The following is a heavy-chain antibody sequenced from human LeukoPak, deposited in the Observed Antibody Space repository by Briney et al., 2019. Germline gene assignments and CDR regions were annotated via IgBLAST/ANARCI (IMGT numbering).Heavy chain of an antibody. J-gene: IGHJ6*02. Sequence: PGGSLRLSCAASGFTFSSYDMHWVRQAPGKGLEWVSTISGSGGSTYYADSVKGRFTISRDNSKNTLYLQLNSLRAEDTAVYYCAKSTSPLYYYYGMDVWGQGTTVTVSS. CDR3: AKSTSPLYYYYGMDV. CDR2: ISGSGGST. CDR1: GFTFSSYD. D-gene: IGHD2-2*01. V-gene: IGHV3-23*01.